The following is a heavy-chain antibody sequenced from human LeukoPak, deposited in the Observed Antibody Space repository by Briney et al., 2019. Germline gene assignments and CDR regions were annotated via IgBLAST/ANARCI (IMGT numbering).Heavy chain of an antibody. CDR3: AKAGVLTLVRGVIVDY. D-gene: IGHD3-10*01. CDR1: GFTFSGYA. Sequence: PGGSLRLSCAASGFTFSGYAMSWVRQAPGKGLEWVSAISGSGDGTYYADSVKGRFTISRDNSKNTLFLQMNRVRAEDTAVYYCAKAGVLTLVRGVIVDYWGQGTLVTVSS. V-gene: IGHV3-23*01. J-gene: IGHJ4*02. CDR2: ISGSGDGT.